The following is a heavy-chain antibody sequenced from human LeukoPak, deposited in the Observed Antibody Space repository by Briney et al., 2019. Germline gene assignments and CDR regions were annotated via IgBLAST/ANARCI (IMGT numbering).Heavy chain of an antibody. CDR1: GFTFSSYA. V-gene: IGHV3-30-3*01. CDR3: ARVVELWKYYYYYYGMDV. D-gene: IGHD5-18*01. J-gene: IGHJ6*02. CDR2: ISYDGSNK. Sequence: GGSLRLSCAASGFTFSSYAMHWVRQAPGKGLEWVAVISYDGSNKYYADSVKGRFTISRDNSKNTLYLQMNSLRAEDTAVYYCARVVELWKYYYYYYGMDVWGQGTTVTVSS.